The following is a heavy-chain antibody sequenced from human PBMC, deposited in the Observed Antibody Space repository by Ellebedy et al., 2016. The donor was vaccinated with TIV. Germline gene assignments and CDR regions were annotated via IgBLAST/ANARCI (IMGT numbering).Heavy chain of an antibody. V-gene: IGHV3-9*01. Sequence: GGSLRLSCAASGFTFDDYAMHWVRQAPGKGLEWVSGISWNSGSIGYADSVKGRFTISRDNAKNSLYLQMNSLRAEDTAFYYCAKDRTVSYGSGSIDYWGQGTLVTVSS. CDR2: ISWNSGSI. J-gene: IGHJ4*02. D-gene: IGHD3-10*01. CDR1: GFTFDDYA. CDR3: AKDRTVSYGSGSIDY.